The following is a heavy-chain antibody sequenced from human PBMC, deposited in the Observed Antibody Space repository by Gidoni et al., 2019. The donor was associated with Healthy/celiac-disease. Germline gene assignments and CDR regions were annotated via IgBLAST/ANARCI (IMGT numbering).Heavy chain of an antibody. V-gene: IGHV3-30*18. CDR2: ISYDGSNK. D-gene: IGHD6-19*01. CDR1: GFTFSSYG. Sequence: QVQLVESGGGVVQPGRSLRLSCAASGFTFSSYGMHWVRQAPGKGLEWVAVISYDGSNKYYADSVKGRFTISRDNSKNTLYLQMNSLRAEDTAVYYCAKDQWRKSSGWYWGFDYWGQGTLVTVSS. CDR3: AKDQWRKSSGWYWGFDY. J-gene: IGHJ4*02.